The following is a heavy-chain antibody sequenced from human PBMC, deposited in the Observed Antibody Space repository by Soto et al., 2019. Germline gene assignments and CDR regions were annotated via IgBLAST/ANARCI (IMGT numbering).Heavy chain of an antibody. D-gene: IGHD2-2*02. CDR2: ITSNGDST. J-gene: IGHJ4*02. CDR1: GFDFIKYA. V-gene: IGHV3-23*01. Sequence: GGSLRLSCAAFGFDFIKYAMTWVRQAPGKGLQWVSSITSNGDSTYYADSVKGRFTTSRDNSKNTLYLQMNSLRADDTAVFYCAKDSPSYTTSPFYFDSWGQGTLVTASS. CDR3: AKDSPSYTTSPFYFDS.